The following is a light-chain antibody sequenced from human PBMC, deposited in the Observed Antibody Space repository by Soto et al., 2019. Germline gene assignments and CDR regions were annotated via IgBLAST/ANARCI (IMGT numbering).Light chain of an antibody. CDR1: QSVSTNF. CDR2: GAS. CDR3: QQYGRTSWT. Sequence: EIVLTQSPGTLSFSPGEGATLSCRASQSVSTNFFSWYQQKPGQAPRLLLYGASTRATGIPDRFSGSGSGTDFTLTISRLEPEDFAVYYCQQYGRTSWTFGQGTKVDIK. J-gene: IGKJ1*01. V-gene: IGKV3-20*01.